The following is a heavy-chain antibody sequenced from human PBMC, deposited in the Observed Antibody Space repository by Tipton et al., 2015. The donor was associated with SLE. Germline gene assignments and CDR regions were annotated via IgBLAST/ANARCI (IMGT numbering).Heavy chain of an antibody. D-gene: IGHD3-3*01. J-gene: IGHJ5*02. CDR3: ARLEDPFGIFGVPKGWFDP. Sequence: TLSLTCAVSGYSISSGHYWGWIRQPPGKGLEWIGSISHSGNTYYNPSLKSRVSMSIDTSKNQFSLKLTSVTAADTAVYYCARLEDPFGIFGVPKGWFDPWGQGTLVTVSS. V-gene: IGHV4-38-2*01. CDR1: GYSISSGHY. CDR2: ISHSGNT.